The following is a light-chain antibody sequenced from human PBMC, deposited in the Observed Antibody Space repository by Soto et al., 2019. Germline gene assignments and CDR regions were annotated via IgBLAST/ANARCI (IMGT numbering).Light chain of an antibody. CDR1: LSLSSY. J-gene: IGKJ4*01. CDR3: QQSSSTPLT. CDR2: AAS. V-gene: IGKV1-39*01. Sequence: DIQMTQSPSSLSASVGDRVNITCRASLSLSSYLNWYQQKPGKAPKLLIYAASSLQSGVQSRFSGSGSGTDFTLTSSSLPPEDFATYYCQQSSSTPLTFGEGTKVEIK.